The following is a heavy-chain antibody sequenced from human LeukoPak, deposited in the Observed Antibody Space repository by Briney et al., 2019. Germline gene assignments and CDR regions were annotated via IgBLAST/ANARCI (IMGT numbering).Heavy chain of an antibody. CDR1: GYIFTSYG. J-gene: IGHJ5*02. Sequence: ASVTFSCTASGYIFTSYGISWVRQAPGQGLEWMGWISAYNGNTNYAQKLQGRVTMNTDTSTSTAYMELRSLRSDDTAVYYCARAPYYYDNSGYYYFDPWGQGTLVTVSS. CDR2: ISAYNGNT. D-gene: IGHD3-22*01. CDR3: ARAPYYYDNSGYYYFDP. V-gene: IGHV1-18*01.